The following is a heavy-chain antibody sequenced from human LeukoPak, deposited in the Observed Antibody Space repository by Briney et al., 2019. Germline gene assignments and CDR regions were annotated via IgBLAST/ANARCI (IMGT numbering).Heavy chain of an antibody. J-gene: IGHJ5*02. CDR2: IYYSGST. Sequence: PSETLSLTCTVSGGSISSYYWSWIRQPPGKGLEWIGYIYYSGSTNYNPSLKSRVTISVDTSKNQFSLKLSSVTAADTAVYYCARRSEGYSSSWYTYYWFDPWGQGTLVTVSS. CDR1: GGSISSYY. V-gene: IGHV4-59*08. CDR3: ARRSEGYSSSWYTYYWFDP. D-gene: IGHD6-13*01.